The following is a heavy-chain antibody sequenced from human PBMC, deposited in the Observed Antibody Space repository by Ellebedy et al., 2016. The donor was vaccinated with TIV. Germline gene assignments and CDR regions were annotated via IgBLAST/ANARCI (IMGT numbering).Heavy chain of an antibody. CDR3: GRGGIYGDYVGKTIDY. J-gene: IGHJ4*02. CDR1: GFMFGRYG. V-gene: IGHV3-33*01. CDR2: TWPDGSFQ. D-gene: IGHD4-17*01. Sequence: PSETLSLTCAASGFMFGRYGMHWVRQAPGKGLEWVGATWPDGSFQFYADSVKGRFTISRDNTNNTLYLKMSSLRVEDTAVYYCGRGGIYGDYVGKTIDYWGQGTLVTVSS.